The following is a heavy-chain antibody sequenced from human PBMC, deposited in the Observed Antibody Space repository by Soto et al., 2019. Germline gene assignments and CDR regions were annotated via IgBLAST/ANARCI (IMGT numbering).Heavy chain of an antibody. CDR1: GFTFSTYA. V-gene: IGHV3-23*01. CDR2: ISGAGSGT. Sequence: SLRLSCAASGFTFSTYAMSWVRQAPGKGLEWVSSISGAGSGTFYADSVKGRFTISRDNSKNTLYLQMNSLRAEDTAVYYCAKDPGNKVLTGYFPDYWGQGTLVTVSS. CDR3: AKDPGNKVLTGYFPDY. J-gene: IGHJ4*02. D-gene: IGHD3-9*01.